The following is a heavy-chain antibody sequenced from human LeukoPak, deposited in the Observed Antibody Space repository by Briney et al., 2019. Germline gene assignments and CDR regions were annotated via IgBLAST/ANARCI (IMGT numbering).Heavy chain of an antibody. CDR1: GYTFTSYG. V-gene: IGHV1-18*01. D-gene: IGHD6-19*01. CDR3: ARDTIAVAGYYYYYMDV. CDR2: ISAYNGNT. Sequence: ASVTVSCKASGYTFTSYGISWVRQAPGQGLEWMGWISAYNGNTNYAQKLQGRVTMTTDTSTSTAYMELRSLRSDDTAVYYCARDTIAVAGYYYYYMDVWGKGTTVTVSS. J-gene: IGHJ6*03.